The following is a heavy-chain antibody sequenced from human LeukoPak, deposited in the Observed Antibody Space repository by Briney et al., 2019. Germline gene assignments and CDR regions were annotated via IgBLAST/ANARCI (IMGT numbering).Heavy chain of an antibody. CDR3: ARGSMGIAAAGTRLSDY. Sequence: GGSLRLSCAASGFIFSDYYMSWIRQAPGKGLEWVSYMSSTGSNIYYADSVKGRFTISRDNAKNSLYLQMNNLRAEDTAVYYCARGSMGIAAAGTRLSDYWGQGTLVTVSS. D-gene: IGHD6-13*01. J-gene: IGHJ4*02. CDR1: GFIFSDYY. CDR2: MSSTGSNI. V-gene: IGHV3-11*01.